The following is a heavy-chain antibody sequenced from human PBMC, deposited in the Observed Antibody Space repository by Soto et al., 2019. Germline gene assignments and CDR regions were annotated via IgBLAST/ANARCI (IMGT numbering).Heavy chain of an antibody. V-gene: IGHV4-34*01. CDR1: GGSFSGYY. J-gene: IGHJ4*02. Sequence: SDTLSLTCAVYGGSFSGYYWSWIRQPPGKGLEWIGEINHSGSTNYNPSLKSRVTISVDTSKNQFSLKLSSVTAADTAVYYCARGSTIAEADPFDYWGQGTLVTISS. CDR2: INHSGST. CDR3: ARGSTIAEADPFDY. D-gene: IGHD6-13*01.